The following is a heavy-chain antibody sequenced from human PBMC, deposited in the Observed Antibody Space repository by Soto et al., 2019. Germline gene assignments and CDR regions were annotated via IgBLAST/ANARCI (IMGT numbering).Heavy chain of an antibody. D-gene: IGHD3-10*01. CDR2: IYYSGST. V-gene: IGHV4-59*08. CDR1: GGSISSYY. J-gene: IGHJ6*04. CDR3: ERHKGMGRGGVDV. Sequence: QVQLQESGPGLVKPSETLSLTCTVSGGSISSYYWSWIRQPPGKGLKWIGYIYYSGSTNYNPSLQRRVTTSVDPSKDQFSLKLSSVTAADTAVYYCERHKGMGRGGVDVWGKGTTVTVSS.